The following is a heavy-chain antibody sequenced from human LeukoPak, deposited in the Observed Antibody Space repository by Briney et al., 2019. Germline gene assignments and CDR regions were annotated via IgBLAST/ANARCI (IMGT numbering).Heavy chain of an antibody. Sequence: PGGSLRLSCAASGITFSSYAMSWVRQAPGKGLEWVSASSGSGGNTYYADSVKGRFTISRDNSKNTLYLQMNSLRAEDTAVYYCARDGTIFGVVIPYGMDVWGQGTTVTVSS. CDR1: GITFSSYA. D-gene: IGHD3-3*01. J-gene: IGHJ6*02. V-gene: IGHV3-23*01. CDR3: ARDGTIFGVVIPYGMDV. CDR2: SSGSGGNT.